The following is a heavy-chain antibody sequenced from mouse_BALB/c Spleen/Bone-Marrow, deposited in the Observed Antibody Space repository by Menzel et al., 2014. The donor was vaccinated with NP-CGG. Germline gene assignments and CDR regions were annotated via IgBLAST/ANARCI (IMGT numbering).Heavy chain of an antibody. D-gene: IGHD1-1*01. CDR3: TRSLRLFDY. J-gene: IGHJ2*01. CDR1: GFTFSNYW. Sequence: EVMLVESGGGLVQPGGSMKLSFVASGFTFSNYWMNWVRQSPEKGLEWVAEIRLKSNNYATHYSESVKGRFTIPRDDSKSGVYLQMNNLRAEDTGIYYCTRSLRLFDYWGQGTTLTVSS. V-gene: IGHV6-6*02. CDR2: IRLKSNNYAT.